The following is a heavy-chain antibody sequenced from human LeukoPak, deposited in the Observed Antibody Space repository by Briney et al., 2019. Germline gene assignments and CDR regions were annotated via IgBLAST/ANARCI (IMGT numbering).Heavy chain of an antibody. Sequence: PSETLSLTCTVSGGSISSYYWSWIRQPPGKGLEWIGYIYNSGSTNYNPSLKSRVTISVDTSKNQFSLKLSSVTAADTAVYYCARAFGNLYGDSYYFDYWGQGTLVTVSS. CDR3: ARAFGNLYGDSYYFDY. V-gene: IGHV4-59*01. J-gene: IGHJ4*02. D-gene: IGHD4-17*01. CDR1: GGSISSYY. CDR2: IYNSGST.